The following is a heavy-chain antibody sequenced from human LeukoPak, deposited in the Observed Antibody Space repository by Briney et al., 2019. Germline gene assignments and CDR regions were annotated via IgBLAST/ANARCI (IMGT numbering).Heavy chain of an antibody. CDR1: GYSISSGYY. CDR2: VYHSGST. Sequence: SETLSLTCTVSGYSISSGYYWVWIRQPPGKGLEWIGSVYHSGSTYYNPSLKSRVTISVDTSKNQFSLKLSSVTAADTAVYYCPRPPYDILTGYPSQPIDSWGQGTLVTVSS. V-gene: IGHV4-38-2*02. CDR3: PRPPYDILTGYPSQPIDS. D-gene: IGHD3-9*01. J-gene: IGHJ4*02.